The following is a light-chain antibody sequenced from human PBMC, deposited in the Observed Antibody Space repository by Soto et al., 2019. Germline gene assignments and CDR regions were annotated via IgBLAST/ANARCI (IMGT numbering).Light chain of an antibody. Sequence: QAVVTQPPSASGTPGQRVTISCSGSSSNIGNNYVFWYQHLPGTAPKLLIYSNNQRPSGVPARFSGSTSGTSASLAISGLRSEDEAYYYCATWDVSLSGHWVFGGGTKLTVL. J-gene: IGLJ3*02. CDR1: SSNIGNNY. CDR3: ATWDVSLSGHWV. V-gene: IGLV1-47*01. CDR2: SNN.